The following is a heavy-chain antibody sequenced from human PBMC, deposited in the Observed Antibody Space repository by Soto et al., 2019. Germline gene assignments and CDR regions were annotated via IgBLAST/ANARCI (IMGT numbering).Heavy chain of an antibody. J-gene: IGHJ4*02. CDR1: GFIVSTNH. D-gene: IGHD3-10*01. Sequence: EVQLVESGGGLVQPGGSLRLSCAASGFIVSTNHMTWVRQAPGKGLEWVSVIYSGGTSYYADSVEGRFTISRHNSKNTLYLQMNSLRPEDTAVYYCARAGISFGASGFDYWGQGTLVPVSP. CDR2: IYSGGTS. CDR3: ARAGISFGASGFDY. V-gene: IGHV3-53*04.